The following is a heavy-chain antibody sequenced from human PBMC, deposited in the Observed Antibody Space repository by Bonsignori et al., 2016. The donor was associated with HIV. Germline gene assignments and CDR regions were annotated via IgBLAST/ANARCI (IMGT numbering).Heavy chain of an antibody. CDR3: VREPSGHLAFSV. CDR1: GDSINNNFW. Sequence: QVYLQESGPGLVKPSGTLSLTCIVSGDSINNNFWWSWVRQPPGKGLEWIGETMYGGKYQLQSVPQESSRHVNRQVQKYXSPSRVTSVTAADTAVYYCVREPSGHLAFSVWGQGTNGHRLF. V-gene: IGHV4-4*02. J-gene: IGHJ3*01. CDR2: MYGGKY.